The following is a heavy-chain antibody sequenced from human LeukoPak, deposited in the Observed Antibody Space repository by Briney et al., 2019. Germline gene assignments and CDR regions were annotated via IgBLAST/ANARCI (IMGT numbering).Heavy chain of an antibody. D-gene: IGHD5-12*01. CDR1: GGSISSTSYY. V-gene: IGHV4-39*01. Sequence: KPSETLSLTCTVSGGSISSTSYYWGWIRQPPGKGLEWIGSIYYSGSTYYNPSLKSRVTIPLATSKNQFSLKLSSVTAADTAVYYCARHRYSAYASSDYWGQGTLVTVSS. CDR3: ARHRYSAYASSDY. J-gene: IGHJ4*02. CDR2: IYYSGST.